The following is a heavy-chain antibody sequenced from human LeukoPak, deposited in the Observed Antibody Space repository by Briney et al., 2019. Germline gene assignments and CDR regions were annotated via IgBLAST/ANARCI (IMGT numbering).Heavy chain of an antibody. Sequence: GGSLRLSCAASGFTFSCFSMNWVRQAPGKGLEWISYITSSSSSTYYADSVKGRFTISRDNAKNSLYLQMNSLRAEDTAVYYCARVIGSYGDSAYWGQGTLVTVSS. CDR2: ITSSSSST. CDR3: ARVIGSYGDSAY. D-gene: IGHD4-17*01. J-gene: IGHJ4*02. CDR1: GFTFSCFS. V-gene: IGHV3-48*04.